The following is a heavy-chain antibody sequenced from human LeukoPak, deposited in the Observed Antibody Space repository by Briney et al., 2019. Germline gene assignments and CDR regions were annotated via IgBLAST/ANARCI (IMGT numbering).Heavy chain of an antibody. D-gene: IGHD3-22*01. Sequence: GASLKVSCKASGYTFTSYDINWVRQATGQGLEWMGWMNPNSGNTGYAQKFQGRVTMTRNTSISTAYMELSSLRSEDTAVYYCASGYYDSIGYNDYWGQGTLVTVSS. J-gene: IGHJ4*02. CDR1: GYTFTSYD. CDR2: MNPNSGNT. V-gene: IGHV1-8*01. CDR3: ASGYYDSIGYNDY.